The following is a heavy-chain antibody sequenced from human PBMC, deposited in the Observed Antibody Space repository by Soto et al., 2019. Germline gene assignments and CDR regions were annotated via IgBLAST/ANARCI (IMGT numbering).Heavy chain of an antibody. CDR3: AKSPGMYYYDSSGYYHYDY. V-gene: IGHV3-23*01. D-gene: IGHD3-22*01. J-gene: IGHJ4*02. CDR2: ISGSGVST. CDR1: GFTFSSYA. Sequence: GGSLRLSCAASGFTFSSYAMSWVRQAPGKGLEWVSAISGSGVSTYYADSVKGRFTISRDNSKNTLYLQMNSLRAEDTAVYYCAKSPGMYYYDSSGYYHYDYWGQGTLVTISS.